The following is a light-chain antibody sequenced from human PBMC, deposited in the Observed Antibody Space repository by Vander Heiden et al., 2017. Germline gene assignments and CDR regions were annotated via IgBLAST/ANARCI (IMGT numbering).Light chain of an antibody. CDR3: QQSDSTSYT. Sequence: DIQMTQSPYSLSASVGDRVTITCRASQSISSYLNWYQQKPGKAPKLLIYAASRLQSGVPSRFSGSGSGTDFTLTISSLQPEYFATYYCQQSDSTSYTFGQGTKLEIK. V-gene: IGKV1-39*01. CDR1: QSISSY. J-gene: IGKJ2*01. CDR2: AAS.